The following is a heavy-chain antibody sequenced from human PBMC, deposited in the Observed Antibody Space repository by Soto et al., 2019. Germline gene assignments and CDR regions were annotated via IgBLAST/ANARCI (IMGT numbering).Heavy chain of an antibody. Sequence: QVQLVESGGGVVQPGRSLRLSCAASGFTFSSYGMHWVRQAPGKGLEWVAVIWYDGRNKYYADSVKGRFTISRDNSKNTLYLQMNSLRAEDTAVYYCARGLPGGYSGYDGEFDYWGQGTLVTVSS. D-gene: IGHD5-12*01. CDR1: GFTFSSYG. V-gene: IGHV3-33*01. CDR2: IWYDGRNK. J-gene: IGHJ4*02. CDR3: ARGLPGGYSGYDGEFDY.